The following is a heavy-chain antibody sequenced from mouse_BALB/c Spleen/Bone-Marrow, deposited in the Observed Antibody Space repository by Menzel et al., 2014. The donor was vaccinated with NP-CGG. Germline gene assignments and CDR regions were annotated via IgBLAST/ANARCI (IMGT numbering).Heavy chain of an antibody. CDR3: ARGDYRFDEGYFDC. CDR1: GYSFTGYF. Sequence: VQLQQSGPELVKPGASVKISRKASGYSFTGYFMNWVMQSHGRSLEWIGRINPYNGDTFYNQKFKGKAILTVDKSSSTAHMELRSLASEDSAVYYCARGDYRFDEGYFDCWGQGTSLTVSS. J-gene: IGHJ2*02. D-gene: IGHD2-14*01. V-gene: IGHV1-20*02. CDR2: INPYNGDT.